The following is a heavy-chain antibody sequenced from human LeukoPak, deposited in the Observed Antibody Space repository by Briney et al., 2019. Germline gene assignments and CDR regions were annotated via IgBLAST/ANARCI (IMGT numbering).Heavy chain of an antibody. CDR1: GYSFISFG. CDR3: ARDLGYSSSWYATGFDY. D-gene: IGHD6-13*01. CDR2: ISTYIGNT. Sequence: ASVKVSCKASGYSFISFGISWVRQAPGQRLEWMGWISTYIGNTNYAQKLQGRVTMTTDTSTSTAYMELRSLRSDDTAVYYCARDLGYSSSWYATGFDYWGQGTLVTVSS. V-gene: IGHV1-18*01. J-gene: IGHJ4*02.